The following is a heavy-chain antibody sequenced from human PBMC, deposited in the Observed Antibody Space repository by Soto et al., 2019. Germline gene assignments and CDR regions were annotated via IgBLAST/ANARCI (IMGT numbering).Heavy chain of an antibody. J-gene: IGHJ6*02. CDR1: GGSISSSSYY. CDR3: ARHSVENYGMDV. V-gene: IGHV4-39*01. CDR2: IYYSGST. Sequence: KTSETLSLTCTVSGGSISSSSYYWGWIRQPPGKGLEWIGSIYYSGSTYYNPSLKSRVTISVDTSKNQFSLKLSSVTAADTAVYYCARHSVENYGMDVWGQGTTVTVSS.